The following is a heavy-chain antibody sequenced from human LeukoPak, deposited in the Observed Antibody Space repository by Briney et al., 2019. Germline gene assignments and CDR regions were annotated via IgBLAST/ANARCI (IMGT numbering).Heavy chain of an antibody. CDR1: GGSISNGGYY. D-gene: IGHD3-16*01. CDR3: ARYLGDDYCDI. V-gene: IGHV4-31*03. J-gene: IGHJ3*02. Sequence: SETLPLTCTVSGGSISNGGYYWTWIRQHPGKGLEWIGHIYYSGTTYYNPSLKSRVTISVDTSKNQFSLKLTSVTAADTAVYYCARYLGDDYCDIWGQGTMVTVSS. CDR2: IYYSGTT.